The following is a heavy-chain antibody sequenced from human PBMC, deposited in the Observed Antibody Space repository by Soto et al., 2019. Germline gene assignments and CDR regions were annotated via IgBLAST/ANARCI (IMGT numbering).Heavy chain of an antibody. CDR3: ARFNSGNYYEAFDI. CDR1: GGSISSSNW. V-gene: IGHV4-4*02. Sequence: PSETLSLTCDVFGGSISSSNWWSWVRQPPGKGLEWIGEIYHSGSTNYNPSLKSRVTISVDKSKNQFSLKLSSVTAADTALYFCARFNSGNYYEAFDIWGQGTMVTVSS. D-gene: IGHD1-26*01. J-gene: IGHJ3*02. CDR2: IYHSGST.